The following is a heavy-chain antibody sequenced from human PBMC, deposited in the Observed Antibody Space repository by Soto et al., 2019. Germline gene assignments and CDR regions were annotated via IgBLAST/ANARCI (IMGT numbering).Heavy chain of an antibody. Sequence: GGSLRLSCAASGFTFGSYAMHWVRQAPGKGLEWVAVISYDGSNKYYADSVKGRFTISRDNSKNTLYLQMNSLRAEDTAVYYCARDPDSSGYYVYDYWGQGTLVTVSS. CDR1: GFTFGSYA. V-gene: IGHV3-30-3*01. CDR3: ARDPDSSGYYVYDY. CDR2: ISYDGSNK. D-gene: IGHD3-22*01. J-gene: IGHJ4*02.